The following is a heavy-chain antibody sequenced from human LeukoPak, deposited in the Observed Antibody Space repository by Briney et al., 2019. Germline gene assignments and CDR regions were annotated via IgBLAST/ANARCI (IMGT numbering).Heavy chain of an antibody. D-gene: IGHD6-19*01. CDR2: FDPEDGET. V-gene: IGHV1-24*01. CDR1: GYTLTELS. Sequence: ASVKVSCKVSGYTLTELSMHWVRQAPGKGLEWMGGFDPEDGETIYAQKFQGRVTMTEDTSTDTAYMELSSLRSDDTAVYYCARDPHEFSSGWSHSDYWGQGTLVTVSS. J-gene: IGHJ4*02. CDR3: ARDPHEFSSGWSHSDY.